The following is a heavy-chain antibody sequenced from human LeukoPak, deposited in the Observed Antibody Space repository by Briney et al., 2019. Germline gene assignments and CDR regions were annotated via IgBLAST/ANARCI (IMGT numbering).Heavy chain of an antibody. Sequence: PSETLSLTCSVSGGSISSYYWAWIRQPPGKGLEWIGSIYYSGNTYYKSSLKSLVTIAVDTSKNQFSLRLNSVTAADTAVYYCARESYYDSSGYSHDAFDIWGQGTMVSVSS. CDR3: ARESYYDSSGYSHDAFDI. D-gene: IGHD3-22*01. J-gene: IGHJ3*02. V-gene: IGHV4-39*07. CDR2: IYYSGNT. CDR1: GGSISSYY.